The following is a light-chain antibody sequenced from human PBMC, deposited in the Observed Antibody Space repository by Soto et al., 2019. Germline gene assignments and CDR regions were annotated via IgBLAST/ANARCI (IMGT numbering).Light chain of an antibody. CDR2: GAS. CDR1: QSVSSTY. V-gene: IGKV3-20*01. CDR3: QQYGSSPQT. Sequence: ETVLTQSPATLSLSPGDRATLSCRASQSVSSTYLAWYQQKAGQAPRLLIYGASSRATGIPDRFSGSGSGADFTLTISRLEPEDFAVYYCQQYGSSPQTFGQGTKVDIK. J-gene: IGKJ1*01.